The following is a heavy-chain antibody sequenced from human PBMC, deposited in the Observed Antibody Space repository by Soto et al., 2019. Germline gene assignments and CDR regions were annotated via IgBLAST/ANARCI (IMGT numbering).Heavy chain of an antibody. CDR2: ISGSGGST. CDR3: AKDRGGGYCSGGSCYSIFAYMDV. V-gene: IGHV3-23*01. D-gene: IGHD2-15*01. J-gene: IGHJ6*03. Sequence: GGSLRLSCAASGFTFSSYAMSWVRQAPGKGLEWVSAISGSGGSTYYADSVKGRFTISRDNSKNTLYLQMNSLRAEDTAVYYCAKDRGGGYCSGGSCYSIFAYMDVWGKGTTVTVSS. CDR1: GFTFSSYA.